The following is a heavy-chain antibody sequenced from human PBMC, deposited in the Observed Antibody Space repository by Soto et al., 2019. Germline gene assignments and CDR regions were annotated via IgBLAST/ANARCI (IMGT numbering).Heavy chain of an antibody. Sequence: QVQLVQSGAEVKKPGSSVKVSCKASGGTFSSYAISWVRQAPGQGLEWMGGIIPIFGTANYAQKFQGRVTITAEESTSTAYMELSSLRSEDTAVYYWASGDGKWELLGGGFDYWGQGTLVTVSS. D-gene: IGHD1-26*01. CDR3: ASGDGKWELLGGGFDY. CDR2: IIPIFGTA. CDR1: GGTFSSYA. V-gene: IGHV1-69*12. J-gene: IGHJ4*02.